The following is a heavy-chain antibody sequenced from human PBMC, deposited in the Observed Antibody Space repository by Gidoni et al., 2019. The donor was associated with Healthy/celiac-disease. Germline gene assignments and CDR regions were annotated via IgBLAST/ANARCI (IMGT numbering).Heavy chain of an antibody. Sequence: QVQLVESGGGVVQPGRSLRLSCAASGFTFSSYGMHWVRQAPGKGLEWVAVIWYDGSNKYYADSVKGRFTISRDNSKNTLYLQMNSLRAEDTAVYYCARDLRHENWFDPWGQGTLVTVSS. CDR3: ARDLRHENWFDP. CDR1: GFTFSSYG. D-gene: IGHD6-25*01. V-gene: IGHV3-33*01. CDR2: IWYDGSNK. J-gene: IGHJ5*02.